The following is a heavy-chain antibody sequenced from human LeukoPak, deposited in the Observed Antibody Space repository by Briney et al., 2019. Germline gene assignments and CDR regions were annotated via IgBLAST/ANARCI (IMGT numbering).Heavy chain of an antibody. CDR2: INHSGST. D-gene: IGHD5-24*01. CDR1: GGPFSGYY. V-gene: IGHV4-34*01. Sequence: SETLSLTCAVYGGPFSGYYWSWIRQLPGKGLEWIGEINHSGSTNYNPSLKSRVTISVDTSKNQFSLKLSSVTAADTAVYYCARGVKRRDGSEYYYYYYMDVWGKGTTVTVSS. CDR3: ARGVKRRDGSEYYYYYYMDV. J-gene: IGHJ6*03.